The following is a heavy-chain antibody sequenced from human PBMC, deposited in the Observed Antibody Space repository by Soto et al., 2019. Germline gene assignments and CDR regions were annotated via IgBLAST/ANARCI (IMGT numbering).Heavy chain of an antibody. D-gene: IGHD5-12*01. V-gene: IGHV3-23*01. CDR1: GFTFSSYA. Sequence: PVGSLRLSCAASGFTFSSYAMSWVRQAPGKGLEWVSAISGSGGSTYYADSVKGRFTISRDNSKNTLYLQMNSLRAEDTAVYYCAKAIEYSGYENLFDYWGQGTLVTVSS. CDR3: AKAIEYSGYENLFDY. CDR2: ISGSGGST. J-gene: IGHJ4*02.